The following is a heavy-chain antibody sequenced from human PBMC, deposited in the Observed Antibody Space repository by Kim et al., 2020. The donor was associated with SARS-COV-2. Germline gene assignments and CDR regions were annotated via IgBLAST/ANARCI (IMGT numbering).Heavy chain of an antibody. CDR1: GFTFSNAW. CDR3: RGDIAAAFGMDV. V-gene: IGHV3-15*01. CDR2: IKSKTDGGTT. D-gene: IGHD6-13*01. Sequence: GGSLRLSCAASGFTFSNAWMSWVRQAPGKGLEWVGRIKSKTDGGTTDYAAPGKGRFTISRDDSKNPLYLQMNSLKTGDTAVYYCRGDIAAAFGMDVWGQGTTVTVSS. J-gene: IGHJ6*02.